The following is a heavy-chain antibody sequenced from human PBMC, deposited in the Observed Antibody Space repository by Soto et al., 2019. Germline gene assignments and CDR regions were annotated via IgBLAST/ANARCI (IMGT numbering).Heavy chain of an antibody. CDR1: IHLHRLL. CDR3: ARKEEVHDAFDI. V-gene: IGHV1-2*04. CDR2: INPNSGGT. D-gene: IGHD3-10*01. J-gene: IGHJ3*02. Sequence: ASVKGLLQGFWIHLHRLLYALGATGPGQGLEWMGWINPNSGGTNYAQKFQGWVTMTRDTSISTAYMELSRLRSDDTAVYYCARKEEVHDAFDIWGQGTMVTVSS.